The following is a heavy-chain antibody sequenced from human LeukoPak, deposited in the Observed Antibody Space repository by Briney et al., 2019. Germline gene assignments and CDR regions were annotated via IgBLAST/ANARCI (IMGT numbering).Heavy chain of an antibody. V-gene: IGHV1-18*01. CDR2: ISAYNGNT. CDR1: GYTFTSYG. D-gene: IGHD6-19*01. J-gene: IGHJ3*01. Sequence: RASVKVSCKASGYTFTSYGISWVRQAPGQGLEWMGWISAYNGNTNYAQKLQGRVTMTTDTSTSTAYMELRSLRSDDTAVYYCVRAGASGWYTAGAFDVWGQGTMVTVSS. CDR3: VRAGASGWYTAGAFDV.